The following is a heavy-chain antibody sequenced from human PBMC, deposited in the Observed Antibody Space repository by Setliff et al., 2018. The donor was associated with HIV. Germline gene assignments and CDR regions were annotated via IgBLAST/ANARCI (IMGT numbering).Heavy chain of an antibody. D-gene: IGHD5-18*01. V-gene: IGHV4-39*01. CDR3: ATDTAFLQEGTEF. Sequence: ETLSLTCAVSGDSISSSIYYWGWIRQPPGKGLEWIGSVYYGGSTYYNPSLKSRVTISVDTSKNQFSLELRSVTAADTAIYYCATDTAFLQEGTEFWGQGALVTVSS. CDR2: VYYGGST. J-gene: IGHJ4*02. CDR1: GDSISSSIYY.